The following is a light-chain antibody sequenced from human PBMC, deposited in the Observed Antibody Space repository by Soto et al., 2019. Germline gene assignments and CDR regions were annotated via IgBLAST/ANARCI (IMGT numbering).Light chain of an antibody. CDR1: QSLLNSNGYDY. CDR2: LGS. CDR3: VQALQARLT. V-gene: IGKV2-28*01. J-gene: IGKJ1*01. Sequence: EMVTTQSPLSLPVTPGEPASISCRSSQSLLNSNGYDYLDWYLQKLGQSPQLLIYLGSIRASGVPDRCSGSGSGTDFTLNISGGEAEDVGFYYCVQALQARLTFGQGTKVDI.